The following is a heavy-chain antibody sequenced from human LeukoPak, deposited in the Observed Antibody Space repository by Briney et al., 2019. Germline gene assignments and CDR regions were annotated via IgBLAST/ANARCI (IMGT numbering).Heavy chain of an antibody. V-gene: IGHV3-21*01. Sequence: GGSLRLSCAASGFTFSSYSMNWVRQAPGKGLEWVSSISSSSSYIYYADSVKGRFTISRDNAKNSLYPQMNSLRAEDTAVYYCARAWGEYSGYDYGYYYYGMDVWGQGTTVTVSS. CDR2: ISSSSSYI. CDR1: GFTFSSYS. D-gene: IGHD5-12*01. J-gene: IGHJ6*02. CDR3: ARAWGEYSGYDYGYYYYGMDV.